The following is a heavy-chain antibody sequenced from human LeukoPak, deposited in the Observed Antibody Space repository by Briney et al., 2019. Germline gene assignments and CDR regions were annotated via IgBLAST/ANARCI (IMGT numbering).Heavy chain of an antibody. CDR3: ARAPTYYYDSSGYYPAG. Sequence: GGSLRLSCAASGFTFSSYAMSWVRQAPGKGLEWVSAISGSGGSTYYADSVKGRFTISRDNSKNTLYLQMNSLRAEDTAVYYCARAPTYYYDSSGYYPAGWGQGTLVTVSS. CDR1: GFTFSSYA. V-gene: IGHV3-23*01. J-gene: IGHJ4*02. D-gene: IGHD3-22*01. CDR2: ISGSGGST.